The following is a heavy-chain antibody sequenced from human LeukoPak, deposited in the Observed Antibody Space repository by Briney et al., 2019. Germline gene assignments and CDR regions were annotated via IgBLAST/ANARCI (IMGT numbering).Heavy chain of an antibody. J-gene: IGHJ4*02. V-gene: IGHV3-7*04. Sequence: GGSLRLSCAASGFTFSSYWMSWVRQAPGKGLEWVANIKQDGSEKYYVDSVKGRFTISRDNAKNSLYLQMNSLRAEDTAVYYCAGGYCSSTSCSDYWGQGTLVTVSS. CDR2: IKQDGSEK. CDR3: AGGYCSSTSCSDY. D-gene: IGHD2-2*01. CDR1: GFTFSSYW.